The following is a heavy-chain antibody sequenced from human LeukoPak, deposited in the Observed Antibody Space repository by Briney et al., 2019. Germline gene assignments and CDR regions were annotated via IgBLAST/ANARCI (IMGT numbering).Heavy chain of an antibody. V-gene: IGHV3-9*01. CDR2: ISWNSGSI. CDR1: GFTFDDYA. CDR3: AKDGSSSWYGDNWFDS. J-gene: IGHJ5*01. D-gene: IGHD6-13*01. Sequence: PGRSLRLSCAASGFTFDDYAMHWVRQAPGKGLEWVSGISWNSGSIGYADSVKGRFTISRDNAKNSLYLQMNSLRAEDTALYYCAKDGSSSWYGDNWFDSWGQGALVTVSS.